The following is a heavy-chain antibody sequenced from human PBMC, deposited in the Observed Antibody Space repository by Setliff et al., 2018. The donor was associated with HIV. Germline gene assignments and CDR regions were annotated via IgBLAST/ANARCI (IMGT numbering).Heavy chain of an antibody. Sequence: PSETLSLTCTVSGGSMSSSSYYWGWIRQTPDKGLEWIGIICYSGATYYNPSLTSRVTISVDTSRNQFSLKLRSVTAADTAAYYCARLGYVSGGFYKTPGPYYFDCWGQGALVTVSS. J-gene: IGHJ4*02. CDR1: GGSMSSSSYY. CDR2: ICYSGAT. CDR3: ARLGYVSGGFYKTPGPYYFDC. D-gene: IGHD3-10*01. V-gene: IGHV4-39*01.